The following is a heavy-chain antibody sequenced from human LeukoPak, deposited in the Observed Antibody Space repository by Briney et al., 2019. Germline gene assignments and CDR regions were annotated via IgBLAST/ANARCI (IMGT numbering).Heavy chain of an antibody. CDR3: ATSSGWDY. J-gene: IGHJ4*02. Sequence: GGSLRLSCAASGFTFSIHWMSWVRQAPGKGLEWVANIKQDGSEKYYVDSVKGRFTISRDNAKNSLYLQMNSLRAEDTGVYYCATSSGWDYWGQGTLVTVSS. D-gene: IGHD6-19*01. CDR2: IKQDGSEK. CDR1: GFTFSIHW. V-gene: IGHV3-7*01.